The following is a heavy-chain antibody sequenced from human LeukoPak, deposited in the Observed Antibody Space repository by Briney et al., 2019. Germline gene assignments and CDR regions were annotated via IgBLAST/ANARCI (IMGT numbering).Heavy chain of an antibody. CDR3: AKEDYYDSSGYSGGHDAFDI. CDR2: IGGSGGST. CDR1: GFTFSSYA. V-gene: IGHV3-23*01. J-gene: IGHJ3*02. D-gene: IGHD3-22*01. Sequence: PGGSLRLSCAASGFTFSSYAMSWVRQAPGKGLEWVSAIGGSGGSTYYADSVKGRFTISRDNSKNTLFLQMNSLRAEDTAVYYCAKEDYYDSSGYSGGHDAFDIWGQGTMVTVSS.